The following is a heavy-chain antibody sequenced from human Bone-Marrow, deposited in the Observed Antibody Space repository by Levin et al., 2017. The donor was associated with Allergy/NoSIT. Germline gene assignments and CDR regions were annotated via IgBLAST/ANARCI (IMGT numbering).Heavy chain of an antibody. V-gene: IGHV5-10-1*01. Sequence: GGSLRLSCEGSGYYFSSYWISWVRQMPGKGLEWMGRIDPRDSFTTYSPSFQGHVTISIDKALFTPYLQWSSLTASDTAMYYCEGQIAGVEGTFGVWGQGTMVTASS. J-gene: IGHJ3*01. D-gene: IGHD3-16*01. CDR3: EGQIAGVEGTFGV. CDR2: IDPRDSFT. CDR1: GYYFSSYW.